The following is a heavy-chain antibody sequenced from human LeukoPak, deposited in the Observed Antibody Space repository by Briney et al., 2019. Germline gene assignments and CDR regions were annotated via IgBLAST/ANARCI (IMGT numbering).Heavy chain of an antibody. J-gene: IGHJ4*02. CDR1: GFTFSNYD. CDR3: AKGRGYSGYDFFDY. CDR2: ISASGGST. V-gene: IGHV3-23*01. Sequence: GGSLRLSCAASGFTFSNYDMSWVRQAPGKGLEWVSAISASGGSTFYADSVKGRFTISRDNSKNTLYLQMNSLRAEDTALYYCAKGRGYSGYDFFDYWGQGTLVTVSS. D-gene: IGHD5-12*01.